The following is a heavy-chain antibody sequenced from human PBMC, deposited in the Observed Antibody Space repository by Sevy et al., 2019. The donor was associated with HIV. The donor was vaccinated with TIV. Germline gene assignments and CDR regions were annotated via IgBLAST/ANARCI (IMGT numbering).Heavy chain of an antibody. Sequence: GGSLRLSCAASGFTFSSYSMNWVRQAPGKGLEWVSGISFSGSKTYYAESVKGRFSISRDPSKNTLYLQMNNVRVEDKAVYFCAKTPFMDFWNDYYSFYFDFWGQGTLVTVSS. CDR1: GFTFSSYS. V-gene: IGHV3-23*01. CDR3: AKTPFMDFWNDYYSFYFDF. CDR2: ISFSGSKT. D-gene: IGHD3-3*01. J-gene: IGHJ4*02.